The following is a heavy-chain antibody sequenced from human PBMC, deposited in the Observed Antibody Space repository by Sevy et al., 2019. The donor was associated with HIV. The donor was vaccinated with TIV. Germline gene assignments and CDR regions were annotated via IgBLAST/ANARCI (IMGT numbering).Heavy chain of an antibody. J-gene: IGHJ4*02. Sequence: QLGGSLRLSCAASGFSFNTHAMHWVRQAPGKGLDWVALISHDGSAKYYADSVKGRFTVSRDDSKNTLYLQMNSLRPEDSSVYYCAREGGHTSAWTPRKYWGQGTQVTVSS. D-gene: IGHD6-19*01. CDR3: AREGGHTSAWTPRKY. V-gene: IGHV3-30-3*01. CDR2: ISHDGSAK. CDR1: GFSFNTHA.